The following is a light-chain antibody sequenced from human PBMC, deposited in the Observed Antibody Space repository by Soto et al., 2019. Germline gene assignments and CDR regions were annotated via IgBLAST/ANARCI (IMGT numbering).Light chain of an antibody. CDR3: QHRFNWPLT. Sequence: EILLTQSPVTLSLPPGERAILSCRASQSVSTFFAWYQQKPGQAPRLLIYDASKRATGIPARFSGSGSGTDFTLTISSLEPEDFAVYYCQHRFNWPLTFGGGTTVELK. CDR1: QSVSTF. J-gene: IGKJ4*01. CDR2: DAS. V-gene: IGKV3-11*01.